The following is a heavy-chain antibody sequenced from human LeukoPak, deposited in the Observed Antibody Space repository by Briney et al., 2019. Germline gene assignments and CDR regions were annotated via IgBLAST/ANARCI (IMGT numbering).Heavy chain of an antibody. J-gene: IGHJ4*02. V-gene: IGHV4-34*01. Sequence: SETXSLTCAVYGGSFSGYYWSWVRQPPGKGLEWIGEINHSGSTNYNPSLKSRVTISVDTSEIQFSLKLSSVTDAYAVVYYCARGFGGYYGDLASPIDYWGQGTLVTVSS. CDR1: GGSFSGYY. CDR3: ARGFGGYYGDLASPIDY. D-gene: IGHD4-17*01. CDR2: INHSGST.